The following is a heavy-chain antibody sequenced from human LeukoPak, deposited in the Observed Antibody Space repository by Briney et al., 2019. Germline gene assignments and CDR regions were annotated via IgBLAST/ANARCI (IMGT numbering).Heavy chain of an antibody. J-gene: IGHJ3*01. CDR1: GFTFSSFA. V-gene: IGHV3-23*01. D-gene: IGHD1-26*01. Sequence: PGGSLRLSCAASGFTFSSFATSWVSQAPGKGLEWVSGISASGGSTYYADSVKGRFTISRDNSKNTLYLQMNSLRAEDTIVCHCEKVFCEYSACGVFDFWGQGTMVTVSS. CDR2: ISASGGST. CDR3: EKVFCEYSACGVFDF.